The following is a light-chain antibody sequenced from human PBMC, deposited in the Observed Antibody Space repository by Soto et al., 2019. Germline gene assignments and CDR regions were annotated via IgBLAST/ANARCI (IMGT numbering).Light chain of an antibody. CDR3: QHYNSYSEA. Sequence: DIQMTQSPSTLSGSVGDRVTITSRASQTISSWLAWYQQKPGKAPKLLIYKASTLKSGVPSRFSGSGSGTEFTLTISILQPDDFATYCCQHYNSYSEAFGQGTKVDIK. V-gene: IGKV1-5*03. CDR2: KAS. CDR1: QTISSW. J-gene: IGKJ1*01.